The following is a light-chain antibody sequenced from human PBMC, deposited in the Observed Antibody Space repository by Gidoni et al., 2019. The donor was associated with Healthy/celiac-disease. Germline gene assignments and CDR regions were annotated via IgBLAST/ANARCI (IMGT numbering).Light chain of an antibody. CDR1: SLRSYY. CDR3: NSRDSSGNHRGV. J-gene: IGLJ1*01. V-gene: IGLV3-19*01. CDR2: GKN. Sequence: SSELTQDPAVSVALGQTVRITCQGDSLRSYYASWYQQKPRQAPVLIIYGKNNRPSGIPDRFSGSSSGNTASLTITGAQAEDEADYYCNSRDSSGNHRGVFGTGTKVTVL.